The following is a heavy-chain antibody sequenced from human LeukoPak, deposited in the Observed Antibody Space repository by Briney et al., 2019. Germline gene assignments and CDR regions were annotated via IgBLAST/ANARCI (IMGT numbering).Heavy chain of an antibody. J-gene: IGHJ6*02. D-gene: IGHD3-9*01. V-gene: IGHV5-51*01. CDR1: GYSFTSYW. CDR2: IYPGDSDS. Sequence: GESLKISCKGSGYSFTSYWIGWVRQMPGKGLEWMGIIYPGDSDSRYSPSFQGQVTISADKSISTAYLQWSSLKASDTAMYYCARQTHYDILTAPFYMDVWGQGTTVTVSS. CDR3: ARQTHYDILTAPFYMDV.